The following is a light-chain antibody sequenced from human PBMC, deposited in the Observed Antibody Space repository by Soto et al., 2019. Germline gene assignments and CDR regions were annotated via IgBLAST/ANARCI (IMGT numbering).Light chain of an antibody. CDR3: QQYDTSPRT. J-gene: IGKJ1*01. Sequence: EIVLTQSPGTLSLSPGERVTLSCRASQSLSSGYLAWYQQKPGQAPRILIYAASSRATGIPDRFSGSGSGTDFSLTINRLEPEDSAVYYCQQYDTSPRTFGQGTKVEI. V-gene: IGKV3-20*01. CDR1: QSLSSGY. CDR2: AAS.